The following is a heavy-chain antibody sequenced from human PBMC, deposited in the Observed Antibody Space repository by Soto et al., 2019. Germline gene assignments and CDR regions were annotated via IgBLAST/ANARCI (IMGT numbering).Heavy chain of an antibody. D-gene: IGHD3-10*01. Sequence: GGSLRLSCAASGFTFSSYSMNWVRQAPGKGLEWVSSISSSSSYIYYADSVKGRFTISRDNAKNSLYLQMNSLRAEDTAVYYCARDFTTMVRGVIFYYYMDVWGKGTTVTVSS. CDR3: ARDFTTMVRGVIFYYYMDV. CDR1: GFTFSSYS. V-gene: IGHV3-21*01. J-gene: IGHJ6*03. CDR2: ISSSSSYI.